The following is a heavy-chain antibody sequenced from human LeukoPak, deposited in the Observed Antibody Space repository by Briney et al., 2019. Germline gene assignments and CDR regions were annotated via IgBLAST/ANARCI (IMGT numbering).Heavy chain of an antibody. V-gene: IGHV3-23*01. Sequence: QTGGSLRLSCAASGFTFSSYAMSWVRQAPGKGLEWVSAISGSGGSTYYADSVKGRFTISRDNSKNTLYLQMNSLRAEDTAVYYCAKVGYCSGGSCYLKSWYFDLWGRSTLVTVSS. D-gene: IGHD2-15*01. CDR2: ISGSGGST. CDR1: GFTFSSYA. J-gene: IGHJ2*01. CDR3: AKVGYCSGGSCYLKSWYFDL.